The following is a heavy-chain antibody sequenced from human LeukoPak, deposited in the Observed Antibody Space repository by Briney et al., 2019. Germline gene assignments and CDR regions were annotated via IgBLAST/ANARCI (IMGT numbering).Heavy chain of an antibody. Sequence: GGSLRLSCVASGFTFSSYSMNWIRPAPGKGLEWVSSISSSSSYIYYADSVKGRFTISRDNAKNSLYLQMNSLRGEDTAVYYCARWAAAATHFDYWGQGTLVTVSS. D-gene: IGHD6-13*01. V-gene: IGHV3-21*01. CDR2: ISSSSSYI. J-gene: IGHJ4*02. CDR1: GFTFSSYS. CDR3: ARWAAAATHFDY.